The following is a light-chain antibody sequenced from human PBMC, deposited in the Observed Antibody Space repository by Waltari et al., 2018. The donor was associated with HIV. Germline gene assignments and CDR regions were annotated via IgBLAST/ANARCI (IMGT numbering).Light chain of an antibody. CDR2: GYS. CDR3: SSYTVSHTLV. Sequence: QSALTQPASISASPGQTISISCRGTSDDVGLYNFVSWYRQKSGTAPQLILYGYSTRAPGGGFRFPGSKAGNTASLTISGLLTEDEADYYCSSYTVSHTLVFGGGTKLTGL. CDR1: SDDVGLYNF. V-gene: IGLV2-14*03. J-gene: IGLJ3*02.